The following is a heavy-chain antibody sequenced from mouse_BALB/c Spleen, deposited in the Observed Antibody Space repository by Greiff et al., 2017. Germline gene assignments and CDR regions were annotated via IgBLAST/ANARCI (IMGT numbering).Heavy chain of an antibody. CDR1: GFTFSSFG. D-gene: IGHD2-4*01. CDR3: ARPSLYYDYDGDWYFDV. CDR2: ISSGSSTI. Sequence: EVQLVESGGGLVQPGGSRKLSCAASGFTFSSFGMHWVRQAPEKGLEWVAYISSGSSTIYYADTVKGRFTISRDNPKNTLFLQMTSLRSEDTAMYYCARPSLYYDYDGDWYFDVWGAGTTVTVSS. V-gene: IGHV5-17*02. J-gene: IGHJ1*01.